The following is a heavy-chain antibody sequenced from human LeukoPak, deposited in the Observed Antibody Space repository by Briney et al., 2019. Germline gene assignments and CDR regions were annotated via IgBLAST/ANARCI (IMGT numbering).Heavy chain of an antibody. CDR1: GFTFSSYS. Sequence: GGSLRLSCAASGFTFSSYSFNWVRQAPGKGLEWVSSISTRSIFIYYADSVKGRFTISRDDAKKSVDLQMNSLRAEDTAVYYCARDNKGIVVPYYFDYWGQGTLVTVSS. V-gene: IGHV3-21*01. J-gene: IGHJ4*02. CDR3: ARDNKGIVVPYYFDY. D-gene: IGHD2-15*01. CDR2: ISTRSIFI.